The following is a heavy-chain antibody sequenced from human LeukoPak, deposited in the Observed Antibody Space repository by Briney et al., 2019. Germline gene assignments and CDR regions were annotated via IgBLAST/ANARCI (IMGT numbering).Heavy chain of an antibody. CDR3: ARDYYDFWSGYQIPFCFDY. V-gene: IGHV3-21*01. D-gene: IGHD3-3*01. CDR2: ISSSSSYM. Sequence: GRSLRLSCSAPGFTFSSYGMHWVRQAPGKGLEWISSISSSSSYMYYADSMKGRFTISRDNAKNSLYLQMNSLRAEDTAVYYCARDYYDFWSGYQIPFCFDYWGQGTLVTVSS. J-gene: IGHJ4*02. CDR1: GFTFSSYG.